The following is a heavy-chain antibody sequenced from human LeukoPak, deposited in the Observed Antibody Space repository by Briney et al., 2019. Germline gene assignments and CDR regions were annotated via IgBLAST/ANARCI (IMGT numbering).Heavy chain of an antibody. D-gene: IGHD3-3*01. CDR2: IYYSGST. V-gene: IGHV4-39*01. CDR1: GGSISSSSYY. CDR3: ARRDPRDYDFWSGYNVYFAY. J-gene: IGHJ4*02. Sequence: PSETLSLTCTVSGGSISSSSYYWGWIRQPPGKGLEWIGSIYYSGSTYYNPSLKSRVTISVDTSKNQFSLKLSSVTAADTAVYYCARRDPRDYDFWSGYNVYFAYWAQGTLVTVSS.